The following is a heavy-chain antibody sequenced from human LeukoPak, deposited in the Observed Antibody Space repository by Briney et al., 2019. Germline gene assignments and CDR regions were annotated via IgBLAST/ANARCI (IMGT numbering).Heavy chain of an antibody. CDR2: INPSGGST. J-gene: IGHJ4*02. CDR1: GYTLTSYY. CDR3: GRDHRVAARRGLDY. V-gene: IGHV1-46*01. Sequence: SVNVSCKASGYTLTSYYMQWVRQAPGHGLEWMGIINPSGGSTSYAQKFQGRVTMTRDTSKSTVYMELTSRRAEGTAVYYCGRDHRVAARRGLDYWGQGALITVSS. D-gene: IGHD6-6*01.